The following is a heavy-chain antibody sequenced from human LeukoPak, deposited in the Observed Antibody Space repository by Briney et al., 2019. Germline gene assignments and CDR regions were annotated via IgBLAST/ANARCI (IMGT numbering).Heavy chain of an antibody. J-gene: IGHJ4*02. V-gene: IGHV1-2*02. Sequence: XIHXVRQAPGQGXEWMGWINPNSGGTNYAQKFQGRVSMTRDTSISTAYMELSRLRSDDTAVYYCYXRXXXXYLTWGXGXLVTVSS. CDR2: INPNSGGT. D-gene: IGHD1-20*01. CDR1: X. CDR3: YXRXXXXYLT.